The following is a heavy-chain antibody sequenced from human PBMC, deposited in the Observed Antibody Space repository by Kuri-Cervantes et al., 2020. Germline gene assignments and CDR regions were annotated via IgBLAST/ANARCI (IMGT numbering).Heavy chain of an antibody. CDR3: TRNTYYYDSSGYYFDY. D-gene: IGHD3-22*01. J-gene: IGHJ4*02. CDR2: IDWDDDK. CDR1: GFPLSTGGRR. V-gene: IGHV2-70D*14. Sequence: SGPTLVIPTQTLTLTCTFSGFPLSTGGRRVSWIRQPPGKALEWLARIDWDDDKFYSTSLKTRLTISKDTSKNQVVLTMTNMDPVDTATYYCTRNTYYYDSSGYYFDYWGQGTLVTVSS.